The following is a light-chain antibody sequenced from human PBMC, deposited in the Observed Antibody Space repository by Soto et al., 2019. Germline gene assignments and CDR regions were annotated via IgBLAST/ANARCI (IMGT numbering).Light chain of an antibody. CDR1: QSISSNY. CDR3: QQYGSSPGT. CDR2: GAS. J-gene: IGKJ5*01. Sequence: IVLAQAPGTLPLSPGERATPSCRASQSISSNYLAWCQQKPGQAPRLLIFGASNRATGIPDRFSGSGSGTDFTLTISRLEPEDFVVYSCQQYGSSPGTFGQGTRLEIK. V-gene: IGKV3-20*01.